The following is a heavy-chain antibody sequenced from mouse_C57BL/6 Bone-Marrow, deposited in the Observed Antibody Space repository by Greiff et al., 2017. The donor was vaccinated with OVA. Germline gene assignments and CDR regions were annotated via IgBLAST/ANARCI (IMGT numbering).Heavy chain of an antibody. V-gene: IGHV1-82*01. CDR3: ARSPSYDYSFDY. D-gene: IGHD2-4*01. CDR2: IYPGDGDT. Sequence: QVQLKQSGPELVKPGASVKISCKASGYAFSSSWMNWVKQRPGKGLEWIGRIYPGDGDTNYNGKFKGKATLTADKSSSTAYMQLSSLTSEDSAVYFCARSPSYDYSFDYWGQGTTLTVSS. J-gene: IGHJ2*01. CDR1: GYAFSSSW.